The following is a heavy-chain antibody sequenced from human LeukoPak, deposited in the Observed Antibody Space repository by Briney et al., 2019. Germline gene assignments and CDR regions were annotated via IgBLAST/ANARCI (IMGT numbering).Heavy chain of an antibody. CDR2: IRSKAYGGTT. Sequence: GGSLRLSCSGSGFTFGDHAMSWVRQAPGKGLEWVGFIRSKAYGGTTEYAASERGRFSISRDDSKNIAYLQMSSLETEDTAVYFCARGPIYLWLYYGMDVWGQGTTVTVSS. J-gene: IGHJ6*02. D-gene: IGHD5-18*01. CDR3: ARGPIYLWLYYGMDV. CDR1: GFTFGDHA. V-gene: IGHV3-49*04.